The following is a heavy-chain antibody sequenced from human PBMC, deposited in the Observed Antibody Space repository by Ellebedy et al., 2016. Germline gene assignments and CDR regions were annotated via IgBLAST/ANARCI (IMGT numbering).Heavy chain of an antibody. V-gene: IGHV3-53*01. CDR2: IYSGGST. J-gene: IGHJ3*02. Sequence: GGSLRLSCAASGFTVSSNYMSWVRQAPGKGLEWVSVIYSGGSTYYADSVRGRFTISRDNSKNTLYLQMNSLRAEDTAVYYCARDYGDYDAFDIWGQGTMVTVSS. CDR3: ARDYGDYDAFDI. D-gene: IGHD4-17*01. CDR1: GFTVSSNY.